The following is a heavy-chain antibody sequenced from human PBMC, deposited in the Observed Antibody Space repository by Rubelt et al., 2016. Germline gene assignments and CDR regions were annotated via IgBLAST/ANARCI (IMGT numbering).Heavy chain of an antibody. CDR1: GASIITSTYY. V-gene: IGHV4-61*05. Sequence: QLQLQESGPGLVRPSETLSLTCSVSGASIITSTYYWGWIRQPPGKGLEWIGEVYHSGATNYNPSLKSRVSISIDKSKNQFSLKLTAGTAADRAIYYCAGGSSGYHWFDPWGRGTLVTVSS. J-gene: IGHJ5*02. CDR3: AGGSSGYHWFDP. D-gene: IGHD6-19*01. CDR2: VYHSGAT.